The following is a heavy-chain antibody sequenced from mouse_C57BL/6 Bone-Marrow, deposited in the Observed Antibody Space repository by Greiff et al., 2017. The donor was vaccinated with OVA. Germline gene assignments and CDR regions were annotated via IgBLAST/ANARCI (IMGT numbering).Heavy chain of an antibody. CDR2: IYPGSGST. V-gene: IGHV1-55*01. Sequence: VQLQQPGAELVKPGASVKMSCKASGYTFTSYWITWVKQRPGQGLEWIGDIYPGSGSTNYNEKFKSKATLTVDTSSSTAYMQLSSLTSEDSAVYYCASSYDGYYRGYFDVWGTGTTVTVSS. CDR1: GYTFTSYW. CDR3: ASSYDGYYRGYFDV. D-gene: IGHD2-3*01. J-gene: IGHJ1*03.